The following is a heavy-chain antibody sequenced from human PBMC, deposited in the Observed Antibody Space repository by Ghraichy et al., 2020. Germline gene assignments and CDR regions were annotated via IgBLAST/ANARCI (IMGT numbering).Heavy chain of an antibody. Sequence: GESLNISCAASGFMFSDYGIHWVRQAPGKGLEWVAFLRSDGTTEHFIDSVKGRFSISRDTSKNTVYLHMNSLRVEDTAIYYCARDEGGYNVFFDYWGQGTLVTVSS. J-gene: IGHJ4*02. CDR1: GFMFSDYG. CDR3: ARDEGGYNVFFDY. CDR2: LRSDGTTE. D-gene: IGHD5-24*01. V-gene: IGHV3-30*02.